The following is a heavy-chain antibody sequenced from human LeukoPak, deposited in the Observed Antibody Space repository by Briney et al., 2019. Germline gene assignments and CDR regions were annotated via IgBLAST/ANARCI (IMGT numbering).Heavy chain of an antibody. D-gene: IGHD3-22*01. CDR2: ISSSGRSI. CDR1: GFTFSSYE. Sequence: GGALRHSCAASGFTFSSYEMNGVRQDAGKGREGVSYISSSGRSIYYEGSLKGRFITSRDNAKNTLYLLVNSLRDEDNAGFYYSDHGITMIRGDWGKGTTVTISS. J-gene: IGHJ6*04. CDR3: SDHGITMIRGD. V-gene: IGHV3-48*03.